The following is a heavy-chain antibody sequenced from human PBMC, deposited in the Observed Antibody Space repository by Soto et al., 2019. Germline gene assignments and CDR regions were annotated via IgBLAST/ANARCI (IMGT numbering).Heavy chain of an antibody. J-gene: IGHJ5*02. CDR3: AHSFLSSVIEGGTTWFDP. CDR1: GFPLSPSGVV. Sequence: ITLKESVPRLEKPKQTLTLACTFYGFPLSPSGVVVGWIRQPPGKALEWLDLIYWDDDKRYSPSLKSRLTITKDTSKNQVVLTMTNMDPVDTASYYCAHSFLSSVIEGGTTWFDPWGQGTLVTVSS. V-gene: IGHV2-5*02. D-gene: IGHD1-26*01. CDR2: IYWDDDK.